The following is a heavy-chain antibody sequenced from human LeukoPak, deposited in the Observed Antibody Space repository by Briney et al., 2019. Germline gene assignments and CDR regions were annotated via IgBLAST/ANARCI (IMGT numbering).Heavy chain of an antibody. J-gene: IGHJ5*02. CDR1: GGTFSSYA. CDR2: IIPIFGTA. V-gene: IGHV1-69*05. Sequence: SVKVSCKASGGTFSSYAISWVRQAPGQGLEWMGGIIPIFGTANYAQKFQGRVTITRNTSISTAYIELSSLRSEDTAVYYCARGYGDYVPNWFDPWGQGTLVTVSS. D-gene: IGHD4-17*01. CDR3: ARGYGDYVPNWFDP.